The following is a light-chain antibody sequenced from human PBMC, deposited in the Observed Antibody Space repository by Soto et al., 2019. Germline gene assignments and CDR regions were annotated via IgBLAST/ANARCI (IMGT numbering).Light chain of an antibody. Sequence: EIVLTQSPGTLSLSPGDRATLSCRASQSVWSSYLAWYQQKPGQAPRLLIYGASTRATGIPDRYSGSGSGTAFTLTISRLEPEDFAVYFCQQYGTSSWTFGQGTKVEIK. CDR1: QSVWSSY. CDR2: GAS. V-gene: IGKV3-20*01. J-gene: IGKJ1*01. CDR3: QQYGTSSWT.